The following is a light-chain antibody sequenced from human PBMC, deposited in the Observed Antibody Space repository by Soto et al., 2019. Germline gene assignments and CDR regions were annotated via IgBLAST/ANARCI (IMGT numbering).Light chain of an antibody. J-gene: IGKJ2*01. Sequence: DIVLRPSPGTLSLSPGERATLSCKTSQSSGSNCLAWYQHKPGQAPRLLIYASSNRATGIPDRFTGSASGTDFTLTISRLEPEDFAGYHCQQYGSLPYTFGQGTKVDIK. CDR3: QQYGSLPYT. V-gene: IGKV3-20*01. CDR2: ASS. CDR1: QSSGSNC.